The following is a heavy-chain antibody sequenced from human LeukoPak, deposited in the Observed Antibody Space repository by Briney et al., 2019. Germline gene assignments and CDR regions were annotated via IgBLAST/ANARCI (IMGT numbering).Heavy chain of an antibody. V-gene: IGHV3-30*03. D-gene: IGHD3-10*01. CDR2: ISYDGSNK. CDR1: GFTFSSYG. Sequence: GRSLRLSCAASGFTFSSYGMHWVRQAPGKGLEWVAVISYDGSNKYYADSVKGRFTISRDNSKNTLYLQMNGLRAEDTAVYYCASAYYGSGSYYDYWGQGTLVTVSS. J-gene: IGHJ4*02. CDR3: ASAYYGSGSYYDY.